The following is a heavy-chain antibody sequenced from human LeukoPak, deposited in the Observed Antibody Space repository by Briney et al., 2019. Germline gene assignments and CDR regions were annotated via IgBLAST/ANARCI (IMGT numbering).Heavy chain of an antibody. J-gene: IGHJ6*03. V-gene: IGHV1-69*06. D-gene: IGHD5-18*01. CDR3: ARAQTTMAYYYYYYMDV. CDR1: VGTFSSYA. Sequence: ASVKVSCKASVGTFSSYAISWVRQAPGQGLEWMGRIIPIFGTANYAQKFQGRVTITADRSTSTAYMELSSLRSEDTAVYYCARAQTTMAYYYYYYMDVWGKGTTVTVPS. CDR2: IIPIFGTA.